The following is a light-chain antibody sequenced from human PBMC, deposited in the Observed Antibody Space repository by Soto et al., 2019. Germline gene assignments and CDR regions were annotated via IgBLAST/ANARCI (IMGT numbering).Light chain of an antibody. CDR3: HRYGSSPLT. Sequence: EIVLTQSPGTLSLSPGERGTLSCRAGQSLSSSSLAWYQQKPGQAPRLLIYGASNRASGVPDRFSGGGSGTDFTLTISGLEPEDFAVYYCHRYGSSPLTFGGGTKVDIK. V-gene: IGKV3-20*01. CDR1: QSLSSSS. CDR2: GAS. J-gene: IGKJ4*01.